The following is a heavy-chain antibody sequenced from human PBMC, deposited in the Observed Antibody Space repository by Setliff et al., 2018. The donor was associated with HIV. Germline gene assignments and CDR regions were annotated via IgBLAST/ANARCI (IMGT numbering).Heavy chain of an antibody. D-gene: IGHD3-22*01. CDR3: ARLGYNYDSSGHGL. Sequence: SETLSLTCAVSGGSFSGHYWNWFRQPPGKGLEWIGEINHSGSTNYKSSLKSRVTISADTSKRQFSLKLSSVTAADTAVYYCARLGYNYDSSGHGLWGQGTLVTVSS. CDR2: INHSGST. V-gene: IGHV4-34*01. CDR1: GGSFSGHY. J-gene: IGHJ4*02.